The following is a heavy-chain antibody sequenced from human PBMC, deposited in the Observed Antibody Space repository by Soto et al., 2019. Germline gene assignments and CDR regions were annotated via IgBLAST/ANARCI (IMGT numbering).Heavy chain of an antibody. Sequence: QVQLVQSGAEVKKPGSSVKVSCKASGGTFSSYAISWVRQAPGQGLEWMGGIIPIFDTADYAQKFQGRVTLTADESTTTAYMELSSLRSEDTAVYYCAGHSSGVPGYYYGMDVWGQGTTVTVSS. V-gene: IGHV1-69*12. J-gene: IGHJ6*02. CDR1: GGTFSSYA. D-gene: IGHD3-22*01. CDR3: AGHSSGVPGYYYGMDV. CDR2: IIPIFDTA.